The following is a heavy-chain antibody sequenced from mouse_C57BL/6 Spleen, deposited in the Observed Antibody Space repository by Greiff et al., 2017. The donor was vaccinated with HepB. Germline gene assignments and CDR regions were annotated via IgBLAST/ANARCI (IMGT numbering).Heavy chain of an antibody. J-gene: IGHJ1*03. CDR2: INPSNGGT. V-gene: IGHV1-53*01. CDR1: GYTFTSYW. Sequence: QVQLQQPGTELVKPGASVKLSCKASGYTFTSYWMHWVKQSPGQGLEWIGNINPSNGGTNYNEKFKSKATLTVDKSSSTAYMQLSSLTSEDSAVYYGARETYYGSSYGYFDVWGTGTTVTVSS. D-gene: IGHD1-1*01. CDR3: ARETYYGSSYGYFDV.